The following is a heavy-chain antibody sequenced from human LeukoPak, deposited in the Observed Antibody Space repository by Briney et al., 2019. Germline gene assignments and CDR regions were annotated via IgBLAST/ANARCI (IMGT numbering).Heavy chain of an antibody. CDR3: ARRGITYSSSFFAY. CDR2: VFYSGNT. CDR1: GDSIGGSNYY. J-gene: IGHJ4*02. D-gene: IGHD6-13*01. Sequence: PSETLSLTCTVSGDSIGGSNYYWAWIRQSPGKGLGWIGSVFYSGNTYYNPSLKSRVTISVDTSKNQFSLNLYSVTAADTATYYCARRGITYSSSFFAYWGQGTLVTVSS. V-gene: IGHV4-39*01.